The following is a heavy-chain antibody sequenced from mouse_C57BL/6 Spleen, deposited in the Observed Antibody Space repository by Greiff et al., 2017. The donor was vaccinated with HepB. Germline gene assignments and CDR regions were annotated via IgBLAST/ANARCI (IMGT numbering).Heavy chain of an antibody. CDR2: INHGSGGT. D-gene: IGHD4-1*01. CDR3: AREGLGSYFDY. J-gene: IGHJ2*01. V-gene: IGHV1-54*01. CDR1: GYAFTNYL. Sequence: VQLQQSGAELVRPGTSVKVSCKASGYAFTNYLIEWVKQRPGQGLEWIGVINHGSGGTKYNEKFKGKATMTADKSSRTAYMQLSSLTTEDSEVYFCAREGLGSYFDYWGQGTTLTVSS.